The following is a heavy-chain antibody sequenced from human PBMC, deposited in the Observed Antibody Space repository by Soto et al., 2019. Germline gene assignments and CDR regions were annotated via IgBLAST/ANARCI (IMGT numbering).Heavy chain of an antibody. Sequence: ASVKVSCKASGYTFTSYDINWVRQATGQGLEWMGWINASNGNTKYSQKFQGRVTITRNTSASTAYMELSSLRSEDTAVYYCARSDCLLDYWGQGTLVTVSS. CDR2: INASNGNT. CDR3: ARSDCLLDY. CDR1: GYTFTSYD. J-gene: IGHJ4*02. V-gene: IGHV1-3*01. D-gene: IGHD2-21*02.